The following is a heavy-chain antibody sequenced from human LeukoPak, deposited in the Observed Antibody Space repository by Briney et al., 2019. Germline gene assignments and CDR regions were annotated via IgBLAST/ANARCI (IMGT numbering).Heavy chain of an antibody. Sequence: GGSLRLSCAASGFTFSSYSMNWVRQAPGKGLEWVSYISSNSSTIYYADSVKGRFTISRDNAKNSLYLQMNSLRAEDTAVYYCARDHGDYPTIYYYYGMDVWGQGTTVTVSS. CDR2: ISSNSSTI. J-gene: IGHJ6*02. CDR3: ARDHGDYPTIYYYYGMDV. V-gene: IGHV3-48*01. CDR1: GFTFSSYS. D-gene: IGHD4-17*01.